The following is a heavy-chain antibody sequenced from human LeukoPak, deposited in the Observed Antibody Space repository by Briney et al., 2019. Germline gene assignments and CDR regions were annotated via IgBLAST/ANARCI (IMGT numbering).Heavy chain of an antibody. J-gene: IGHJ6*03. D-gene: IGHD6-6*01. Sequence: SVKVSCKASGGTFSSYAISWVRQAPGQGLEWMGGIIPIFGTANYAQKFQGRVTITTDESTSTAYMELSSLRSEDTAVYYCAKDRLEYSSSGYYYMDVWGKGTTVTVSS. V-gene: IGHV1-69*05. CDR3: AKDRLEYSSSGYYYMDV. CDR2: IIPIFGTA. CDR1: GGTFSSYA.